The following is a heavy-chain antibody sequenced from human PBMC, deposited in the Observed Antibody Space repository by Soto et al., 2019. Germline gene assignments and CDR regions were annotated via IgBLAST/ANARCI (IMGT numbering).Heavy chain of an antibody. D-gene: IGHD6-13*01. CDR2: INSDGSST. CDR1: GFTFSSYW. V-gene: IGHV3-74*01. J-gene: IGHJ6*02. Sequence: GGSLRLSCAASGFTFSSYWMHWVRQAPGKGLVWVSRINSDGSSTSYADSVKGRFTISRDNAKNTLYLQMNSLRAEDTAVYYCARERIAAAGTWYYYGMDVWGQGTTVTVSS. CDR3: ARERIAAAGTWYYYGMDV.